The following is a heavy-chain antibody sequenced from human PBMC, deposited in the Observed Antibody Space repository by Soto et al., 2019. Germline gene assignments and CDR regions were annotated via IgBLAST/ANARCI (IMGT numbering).Heavy chain of an antibody. Sequence: LVESGGGLVQPGGSLRLSCEASGLTFSTYGFNWVRQAPGKGLEWVSYITSSTTIYYADSVRGRFTTSRDNAKNSLYLQMSSLRDEDTAVYYCARQRIGAGDVRGQGTTVTVSS. CDR3: ARQRIGAGDV. J-gene: IGHJ6*02. V-gene: IGHV3-48*02. CDR1: GLTFSTYG. D-gene: IGHD3-10*01. CDR2: ITSSTTI.